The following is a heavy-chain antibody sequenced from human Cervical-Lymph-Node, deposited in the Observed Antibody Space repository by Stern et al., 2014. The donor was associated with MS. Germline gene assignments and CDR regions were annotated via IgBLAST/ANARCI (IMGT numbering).Heavy chain of an antibody. CDR1: GYTFTSYY. CDR3: ARDGGEGLGYFDY. J-gene: IGHJ4*02. D-gene: IGHD3-16*01. CDR2: INPNGGST. V-gene: IGHV1-46*01. Sequence: MQLVESGAEVKKPGASVKVSCKASGYTFTSYYMHWVRQAPGQGLELKGIINPNGGSTGSAQKFQGRVTMTRDTSTGTVYMELSSLRFEDTAVYYCARDGGEGLGYFDYWGQGTLVTVSS.